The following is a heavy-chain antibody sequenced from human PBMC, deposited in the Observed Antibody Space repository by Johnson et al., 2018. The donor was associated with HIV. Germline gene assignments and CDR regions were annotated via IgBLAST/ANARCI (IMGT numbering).Heavy chain of an antibody. CDR3: ARAHFPYCGGDCYSFAFDI. Sequence: QVQLVESGGGVVQPGRSLRLSCAASGFTFSSYAMHWVRQAPGQGLETVSCINWNGDSTGYADSVKGLFTISSDNSKNTPFLQMSSLRAEDTALYYCARAHFPYCGGDCYSFAFDIWGQGTVVTVSS. CDR1: GFTFSSYA. CDR2: INWNGDST. J-gene: IGHJ3*02. V-gene: IGHV3-NL1*01. D-gene: IGHD2-21*02.